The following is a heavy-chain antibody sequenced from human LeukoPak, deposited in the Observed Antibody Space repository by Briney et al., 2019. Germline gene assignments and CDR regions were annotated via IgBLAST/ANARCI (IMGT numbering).Heavy chain of an antibody. CDR2: FDPEDGET. J-gene: IGHJ4*02. CDR1: GYTLTELS. D-gene: IGHD6-13*01. V-gene: IGHV1-24*01. CDR3: ATDGRSSWYVY. Sequence: ASVKVSCKVSGYTLTELSMHWVRQAPGKGLEWMGGFDPEDGETIYAQKFQGRVTITKDTSTDTAYMELSSPRSEDTAVYYCATDGRSSWYVYWGQESLVSVSS.